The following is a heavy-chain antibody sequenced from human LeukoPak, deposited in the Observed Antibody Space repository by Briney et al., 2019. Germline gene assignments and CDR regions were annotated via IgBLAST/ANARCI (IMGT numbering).Heavy chain of an antibody. CDR3: ATYSGFHVGYFDS. Sequence: PSETLSLTCTVSGGSIRDYYWSWLRQPAGKGLEWIGRMSTSGSTFYNPSLKSRVTMSVDTSKKQFSLRLNSVTAADTAVYYCATYSGFHVGYFDSWTQGNLVTVSS. CDR2: MSTSGST. D-gene: IGHD3-22*01. CDR1: GGSIRDYY. J-gene: IGHJ4*02. V-gene: IGHV4-4*07.